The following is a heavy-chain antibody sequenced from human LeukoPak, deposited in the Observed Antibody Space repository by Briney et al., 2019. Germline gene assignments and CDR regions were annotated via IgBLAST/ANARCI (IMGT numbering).Heavy chain of an antibody. Sequence: GGSLRLSCAASGFTFSSYGMHWVRQAPGKGLEWVAVIPYDGSNKYYADSVKGRFTISRDNSKNTLYLQMNSLRAEDTAVYYCAKDRGRGGGYGRESNYYFDYWGQGTLVTVSS. CDR3: AKDRGRGGGYGRESNYYFDY. D-gene: IGHD5-12*01. J-gene: IGHJ4*02. CDR2: IPYDGSNK. CDR1: GFTFSSYG. V-gene: IGHV3-30*18.